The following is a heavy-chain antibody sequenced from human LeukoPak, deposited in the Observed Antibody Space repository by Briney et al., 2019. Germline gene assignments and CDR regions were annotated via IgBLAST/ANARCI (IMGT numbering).Heavy chain of an antibody. D-gene: IGHD3-10*01. CDR1: GFTFSTYG. Sequence: GGSLRLSCAASGFTFSTYGMSWVRQAPGKGLEWVSTISSSGGSTYYADSVKGRFTIFRDNSKNTLYLQMSSLRAEDTAVYYCARGSGSYSYWIYWGQGTLVTVSS. J-gene: IGHJ4*02. CDR2: ISSSGGST. V-gene: IGHV3-23*01. CDR3: ARGSGSYSYWIY.